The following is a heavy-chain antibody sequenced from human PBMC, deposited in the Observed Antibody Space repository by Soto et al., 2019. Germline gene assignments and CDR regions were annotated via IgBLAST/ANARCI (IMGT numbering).Heavy chain of an antibody. CDR2: INPSSGTT. V-gene: IGHV1-46*01. Sequence: QVQLVQSGAEMKQPGASVKLSCQASGYIFIHCFMHWVRQAPGQGLGWMGGINPSSGTTTYAQKCQGRVTVTRDTSTSTVYMEPSSLGSGDTAMYYCARSLGETTSLFDYWGQGSLVTVSA. D-gene: IGHD1-26*01. CDR3: ARSLGETTSLFDY. J-gene: IGHJ4*02. CDR1: GYIFIHCF.